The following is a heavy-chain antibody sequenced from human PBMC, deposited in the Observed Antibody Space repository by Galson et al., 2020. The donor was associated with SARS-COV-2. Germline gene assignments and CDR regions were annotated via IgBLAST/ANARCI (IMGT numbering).Heavy chain of an antibody. V-gene: IGHV4-4*07. Sequence: ASETLSLTCTVSGNGMRDIYYWSWIRQPAGKGLEWIGRIYSGGPTVYNPYLKSRVTLSLDTLKRQFYLEMTSVTAADTAFYFCARDGFRGSWSWPEHWGQGILVTVSS. D-gene: IGHD6-13*01. CDR2: IYSGGPT. J-gene: IGHJ1*01. CDR3: ARDGFRGSWSWPEH. CDR1: GNGMRDIYY.